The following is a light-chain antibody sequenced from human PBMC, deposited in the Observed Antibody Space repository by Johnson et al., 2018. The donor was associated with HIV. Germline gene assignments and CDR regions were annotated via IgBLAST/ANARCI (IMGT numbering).Light chain of an antibody. V-gene: IGLV1-51*02. Sequence: QSVLTQPPSVSAAPGQKVTISCSGSSSYIGNNYVSWYQQLPGTAPKLLIYENNKRPSGIPDRFSGSKSGTSATLATAGLQPGDEADYSCGTGDVRLSIGGVIGTGTKVTVL. CDR3: GTGDVRLSIGGV. J-gene: IGLJ1*01. CDR1: SSYIGNNY. CDR2: ENN.